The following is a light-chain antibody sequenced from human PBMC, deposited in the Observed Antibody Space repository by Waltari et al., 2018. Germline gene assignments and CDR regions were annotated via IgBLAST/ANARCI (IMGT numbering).Light chain of an antibody. J-gene: IGKJ4*01. V-gene: IGKV1-39*01. CDR2: AAS. CDR1: QSISSY. Sequence: DIQMTQSPSSLSASVGDRVTITCRASQSISSYLNWYQQKPGKAPKLLIYAASSWQSGVPSRFSGIGSGTDFTLTISSLQPEDFATYYCQQSYSTPPLTFGGGTKVEIK. CDR3: QQSYSTPPLT.